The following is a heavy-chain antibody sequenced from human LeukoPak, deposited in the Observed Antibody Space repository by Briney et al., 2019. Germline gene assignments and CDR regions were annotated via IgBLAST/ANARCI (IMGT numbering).Heavy chain of an antibody. Sequence: GGSLRLSCAASGFTFSSYAMHWVRQAPGKGLEWVAFISYDGSNKYYADSVKGRFTISRDNSKNTLYLQMNSLRAEDTAVYYCARDEGQDSTSWYYLDYWGQGTLVTVSS. CDR3: ARDEGQDSTSWYYLDY. J-gene: IGHJ4*02. V-gene: IGHV3-30*04. D-gene: IGHD6-13*01. CDR2: ISYDGSNK. CDR1: GFTFSSYA.